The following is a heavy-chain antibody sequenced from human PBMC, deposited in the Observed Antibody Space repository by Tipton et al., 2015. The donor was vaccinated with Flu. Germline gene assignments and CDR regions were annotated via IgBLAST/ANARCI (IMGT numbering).Heavy chain of an antibody. D-gene: IGHD6-13*01. CDR1: GFTFSVYE. CDR3: ARGPLPDSNWYNGMDV. J-gene: IGHJ6*02. V-gene: IGHV3-48*01. Sequence: SLRLSCAASGFTFSVYEMHWVRQAPGKGLEWIAYISTTGSTIAYADSVKGRFTISRDNAKNSLYLQMNSLRVGDTAVYHCARGPLPDSNWYNGMDVWGQGTTVTVSS. CDR2: ISTTGSTI.